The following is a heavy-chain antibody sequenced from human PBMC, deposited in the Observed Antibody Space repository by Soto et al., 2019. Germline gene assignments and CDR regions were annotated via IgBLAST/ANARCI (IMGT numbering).Heavy chain of an antibody. CDR2: IDWDDDK. CDR1: GISLSTSGMC. V-gene: IGHV2-70*11. CDR3: ARISTAGGAYYYYYGMDV. J-gene: IGHJ6*02. Sequence: ASGPTLANPTQTLPLTCTFCGISLSTSGMCVSWIRQPPGKALEWLARIDWDDDKYYSTSLKTRLTISKDTSKNQVVLTMTNMDPVDTATYYCARISTAGGAYYYYYGMDVWGQGT. D-gene: IGHD3-10*01.